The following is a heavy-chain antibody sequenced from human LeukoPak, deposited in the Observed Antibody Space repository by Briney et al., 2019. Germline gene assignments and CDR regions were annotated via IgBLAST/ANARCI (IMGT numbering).Heavy chain of an antibody. D-gene: IGHD5-18*01. V-gene: IGHV3-48*02. J-gene: IGHJ4*02. CDR2: ITYNSGTI. CDR3: ARDSGYSYADDY. Sequence: GGSLGLSCAASGFTFRSYAMQWVRQAPGKGLEWVSYITYNSGTIFYADSVKGRFTISRDNAKDSLYLQMSSLRDEDTAVYYCARDSGYSYADDYWGQGTLVTVSS. CDR1: GFTFRSYA.